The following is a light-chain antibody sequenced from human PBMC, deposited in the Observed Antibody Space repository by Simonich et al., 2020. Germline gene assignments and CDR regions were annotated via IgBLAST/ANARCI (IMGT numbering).Light chain of an antibody. Sequence: QSALTQPASVSGSPGQSITISCTGTSSDVGSYNLVSWYQQHPGKAPKLMIYEGSKPPSGVSNRFSGSKSGNTASLTISGLQAEDEADYYCCSYAGSSTFVVFGGGTKLTVL. J-gene: IGLJ2*01. V-gene: IGLV2-23*03. CDR3: CSYAGSSTFVV. CDR2: EGS. CDR1: SSDVGSYNL.